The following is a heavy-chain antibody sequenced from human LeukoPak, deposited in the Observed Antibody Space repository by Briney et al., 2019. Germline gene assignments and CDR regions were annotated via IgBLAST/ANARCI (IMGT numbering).Heavy chain of an antibody. CDR1: GFTVSSSY. CDR2: LYNIGSA. V-gene: IGHV3-66*01. Sequence: PGGSLRLSCAASGFTVSSSYMSWVRQAPGKGLEWVSVLYNIGSAYYADSVRGRFTISRDNSKNTLYLQMNSLRAEDTAVYFCAKSQDGGRLFHFDYWGQGTLVTVSS. D-gene: IGHD1-26*01. CDR3: AKSQDGGRLFHFDY. J-gene: IGHJ4*02.